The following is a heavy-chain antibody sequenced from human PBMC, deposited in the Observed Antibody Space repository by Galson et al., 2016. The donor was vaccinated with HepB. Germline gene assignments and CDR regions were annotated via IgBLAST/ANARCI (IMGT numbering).Heavy chain of an antibody. CDR2: ISSHNGKT. CDR1: GYNFITYG. D-gene: IGHD2-15*01. Sequence: SVKVSCKASGYNFITYGISWVRQAPGQGFGWIAWISSHNGKTKSAENLQGRVAMTRDKSTSTAYMELRNLTSDDTAVYYCARDVGGNYFDLWGQGSLVIVSS. CDR3: ARDVGGNYFDL. V-gene: IGHV1-18*01. J-gene: IGHJ4*02.